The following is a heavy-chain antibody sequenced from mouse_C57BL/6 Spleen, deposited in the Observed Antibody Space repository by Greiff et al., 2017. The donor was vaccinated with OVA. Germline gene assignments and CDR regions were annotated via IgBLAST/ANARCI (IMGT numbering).Heavy chain of an antibody. D-gene: IGHD1-1*01. CDR3: ARDCSRGFDY. Sequence: EVKLKESGGDLVKPGGSLKLSCAASGFTLSSYDMSWVRQTPDKRLAWVATISSGGSYTTYPHRVKGRSTITRDNAKNTLYLQRGSLKSEDTAVYYCARDCSRGFDYWGQGTTLTVSS. V-gene: IGHV5-6*01. CDR1: GFTLSSYD. CDR2: ISSGGSYT. J-gene: IGHJ2*01.